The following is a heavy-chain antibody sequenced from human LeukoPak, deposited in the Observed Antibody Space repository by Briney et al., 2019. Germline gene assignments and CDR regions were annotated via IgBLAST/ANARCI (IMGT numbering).Heavy chain of an antibody. D-gene: IGHD3-10*01. CDR1: GGSISSSSHY. V-gene: IGHV4-39*07. J-gene: IGHJ5*02. CDR2: MYYRGST. CDR3: ARGSVRGEFDP. Sequence: SETLSLTCTVSGGSISSSSHYWGWIRQPPGKGLEWIGSMYYRGSTYHNPSLKSRVTMSVDTSKNQFSLKLSSVTAADTAVYSCARGSVRGEFDPWGQGTLVTVSS.